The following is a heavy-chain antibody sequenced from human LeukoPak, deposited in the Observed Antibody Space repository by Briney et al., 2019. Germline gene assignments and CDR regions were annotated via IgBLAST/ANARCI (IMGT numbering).Heavy chain of an antibody. CDR3: ARRSGSDALDI. D-gene: IGHD3-10*01. V-gene: IGHV5-51*01. CDR1: GYNFTNYW. J-gene: IGHJ3*02. Sequence: GESLKISCKGSGYNFTNYWIGWVRQMPGKGLEWMGIIYPGDSDTSYSPSFQGQVTISADKSISTAYLQWRSLKASDTAMYYCARRSGSDALDIWGQGTMVTVSS. CDR2: IYPGDSDT.